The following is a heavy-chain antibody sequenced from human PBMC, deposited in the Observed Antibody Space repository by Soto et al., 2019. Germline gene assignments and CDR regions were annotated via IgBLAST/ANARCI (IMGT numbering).Heavy chain of an antibody. CDR3: AKDHHTTIPVASDF. V-gene: IGHV3-23*01. CDR1: GFTFSTYA. CDR2: ISNNGGRT. D-gene: IGHD6-19*01. J-gene: IGHJ4*02. Sequence: GGSLRLFCAASGFTFSTYAMAWIRQAPGKGLEWVSGISNNGGRTYYAASVKGRFTISRDNSKNTLYLQMNSLSPEDTAIYYCAKDHHTTIPVASDFCGQATLVTVSS.